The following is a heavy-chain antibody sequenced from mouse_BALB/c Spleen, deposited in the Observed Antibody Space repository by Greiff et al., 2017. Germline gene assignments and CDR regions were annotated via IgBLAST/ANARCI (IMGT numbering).Heavy chain of an antibody. CDR3: ARDQTMITTGFAY. D-gene: IGHD2-4*01. J-gene: IGHJ3*01. CDR1: GFSLTSYG. V-gene: IGHV2-9*02. Sequence: VQGVESGPGLVAPSQSLSITCTVSGFSLTSYGVHWVRQPPGKGLEWLGVIWAGGSTNYNSALMSRLSISKDNSKSQVFLKMNSLQTDDTAMYYCARDQTMITTGFAYWGQGTLVTVSA. CDR2: IWAGGST.